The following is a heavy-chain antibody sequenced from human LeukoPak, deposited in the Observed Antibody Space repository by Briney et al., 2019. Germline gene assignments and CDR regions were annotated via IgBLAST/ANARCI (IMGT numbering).Heavy chain of an antibody. D-gene: IGHD6-13*01. J-gene: IGHJ6*03. V-gene: IGHV3-21*01. CDR1: GFTFSSYS. CDR2: ISSSSSYI. CDR3: ARDFAAVGTGDMDV. Sequence: PGGSLRLSCAASGFTFSSYSMNWVRQAPGKGLEWVSSISSSSSYIYYADSVKGRFTITRDNAKNSLYLQMNSLRAEDTAVYYCARDFAAVGTGDMDVWGKGTTVTVSS.